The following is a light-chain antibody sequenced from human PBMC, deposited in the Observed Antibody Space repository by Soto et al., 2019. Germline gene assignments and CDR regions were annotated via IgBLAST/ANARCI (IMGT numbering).Light chain of an antibody. CDR1: QSVNSSY. V-gene: IGKV3-20*01. Sequence: IVLTQSPGTLSLSPGERATLSCRASQSVNSSYLAWYQQKPGQAPRLLIYATSIRTTDFTDRFSGSGSGTDFPLTISGVEPEDSAVYYCHCQQFDSSRIYSFGQGTKLEIK. CDR3: QQFDSSRIYS. J-gene: IGKJ2*01. CDR2: ATS.